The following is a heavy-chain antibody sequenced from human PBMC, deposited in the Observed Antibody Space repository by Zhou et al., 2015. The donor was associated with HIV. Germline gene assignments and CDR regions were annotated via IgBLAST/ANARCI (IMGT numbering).Heavy chain of an antibody. CDR1: GGSFP. V-gene: IGHV1-69*01. Sequence: QVVLIQSGAEVRRPGSSVKISCKASGGSFPVTWVRQAPGQGLEWMGGINPFFGTTNYAQKFQGRVSITADESTSTTYMQLDNLRSEDTAVYFCARDRVWWFDPWGQGTLVTVSS. J-gene: IGHJ5*02. CDR3: ARDRVWWFDP. D-gene: IGHD6-13*01. CDR2: INPFFGTT.